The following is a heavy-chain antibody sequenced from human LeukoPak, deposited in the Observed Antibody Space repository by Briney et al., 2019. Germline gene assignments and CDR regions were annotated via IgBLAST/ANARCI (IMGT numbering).Heavy chain of an antibody. CDR3: ARGDYYYYYLDF. V-gene: IGHV1-2*02. CDR2: IVPNRGVT. Sequence: ASVKVSCKTSGYTFTDYFVRWVRQAPGQGLEWMGWIVPNRGVTKYAQKFEGRVTMTRDTSISTAYMELTGLRSGDTAVYYCARGDYYYYYLDFWGKGTTVTVSS. J-gene: IGHJ6*03. CDR1: GYTFTDYF.